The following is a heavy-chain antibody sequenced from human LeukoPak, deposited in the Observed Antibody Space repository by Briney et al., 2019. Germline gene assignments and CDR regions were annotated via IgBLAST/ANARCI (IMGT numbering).Heavy chain of an antibody. V-gene: IGHV1-2*02. CDR3: AKGTGSYLDY. CDR1: GYTFTGYY. CDR2: INPNSGGT. J-gene: IGHJ4*02. Sequence: WASVKVSCKASGYTFTGYYMHWVRRAPGQGLEWMGWINPNSGGTNYAQKFQGRVTMTRDTSTSTVYMELSSLRSEDTAVYYCAKGTGSYLDYWGQGTLVTVSS. D-gene: IGHD3/OR15-3a*01.